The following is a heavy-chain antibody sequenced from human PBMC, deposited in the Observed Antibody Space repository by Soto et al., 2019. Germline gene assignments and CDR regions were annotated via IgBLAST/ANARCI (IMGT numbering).Heavy chain of an antibody. D-gene: IGHD3-10*01. CDR1: GGSISSYY. CDR3: ARAGTTMVRGVISGWFDP. J-gene: IGHJ5*02. Sequence: PSETLSLTCTVPGGSISSYYWSWIRQPPGKGLEWIGYIYYSGSTNYNPSLKSRVTISVDTSKNQFSLKLSSVTAADTAVYYCARAGTTMVRGVISGWFDPWGQGTLVTVSS. CDR2: IYYSGST. V-gene: IGHV4-59*01.